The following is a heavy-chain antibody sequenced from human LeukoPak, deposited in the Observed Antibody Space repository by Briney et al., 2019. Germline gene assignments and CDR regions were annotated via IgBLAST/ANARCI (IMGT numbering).Heavy chain of an antibody. Sequence: GGSLRLSCAASGFTFSNPAMSWVRQAPGKGLEWVSTLSGSGITTYYADSVKGRFTISRDNSKNTPYLQMNSLRAEDTAVYYCAKGIYSSGWSYFDYWGHGTLVTVSS. CDR1: GFTFSNPA. CDR3: AKGIYSSGWSYFDY. V-gene: IGHV3-23*01. CDR2: LSGSGITT. J-gene: IGHJ4*01. D-gene: IGHD6-19*01.